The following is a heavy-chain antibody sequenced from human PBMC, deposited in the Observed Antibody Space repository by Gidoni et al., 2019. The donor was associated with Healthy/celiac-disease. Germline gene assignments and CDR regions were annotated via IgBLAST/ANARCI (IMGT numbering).Heavy chain of an antibody. D-gene: IGHD2-8*01. CDR1: GGSFSGYY. Sequence: QVQLQQWGAGLLKPSETLSLTCAVYGGSFSGYYWSWIRQPPGKGLEWIGEINHSGSTNYNPSLKSRVTISVDTSKNQFSLKLSSVTAADTAVYYCARGGIVLMKARQAYGMDVWGQGTTVTVSS. V-gene: IGHV4-34*01. CDR2: INHSGST. CDR3: ARGGIVLMKARQAYGMDV. J-gene: IGHJ6*02.